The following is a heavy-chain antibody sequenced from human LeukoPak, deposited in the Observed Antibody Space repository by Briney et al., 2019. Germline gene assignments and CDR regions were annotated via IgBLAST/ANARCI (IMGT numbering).Heavy chain of an antibody. CDR1: GGSFSGYY. CDR3: ASMNLYGDLHAFDI. CDR2: INHSGST. D-gene: IGHD4-17*01. J-gene: IGHJ3*02. Sequence: PSETLSLTCAVYGGSFSGYYWSWIRQPPGKGLEWIGEINHSGSTNYNPSLKSRVTISVDTSKNQFSLKLSSVTAADTAVYYCASMNLYGDLHAFDIWGQGTMVTVSS. V-gene: IGHV4-34*01.